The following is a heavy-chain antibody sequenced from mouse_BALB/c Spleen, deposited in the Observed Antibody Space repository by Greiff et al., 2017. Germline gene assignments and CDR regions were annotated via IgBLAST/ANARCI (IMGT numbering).Heavy chain of an antibody. CDR2: FYPGSGSI. V-gene: IGHV1-62-2*01. J-gene: IGHJ1*01. CDR1: GYTFTEYI. Sequence: VKLVESGAELVKPGASVKLSCKASGYTFTEYIIHWVKQRSGQGLEWIGWFYPGSGSIKYNEKFKDKATLTADKSSSTVYMELSRLTSEDSAVYFCARHEAYGNYGYFDVWGAGTTVTVSS. D-gene: IGHD2-1*01. CDR3: ARHEAYGNYGYFDV.